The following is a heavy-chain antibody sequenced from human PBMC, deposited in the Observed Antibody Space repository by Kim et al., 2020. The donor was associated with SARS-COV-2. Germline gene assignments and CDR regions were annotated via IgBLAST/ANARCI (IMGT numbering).Heavy chain of an antibody. J-gene: IGHJ5*02. Sequence: SETLSLTCTVSGGSISSYYWNWIRQPAGKGLEWIGRIYTSGSTNYNPSLKSRVTMSVDTSKNQFSLKLSSVTAADTAVYYCARVQYSSSPRNWFDPWGQGTLVTVSS. CDR2: IYTSGST. CDR3: ARVQYSSSPRNWFDP. CDR1: GGSISSYY. D-gene: IGHD6-6*01. V-gene: IGHV4-4*07.